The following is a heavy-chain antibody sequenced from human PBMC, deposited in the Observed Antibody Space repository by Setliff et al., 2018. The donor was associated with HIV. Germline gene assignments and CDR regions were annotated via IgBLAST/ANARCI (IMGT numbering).Heavy chain of an antibody. CDR2: ISSSSTI. CDR3: AREATPRHSSGWVYFDY. CDR1: GFTFSDYY. V-gene: IGHV3-11*04. J-gene: IGHJ4*02. Sequence: GGSLRLSCAASGFTFSDYYMNWVPQAPGKGLEWVSSISSSSTIYYADSVKGRFTMSRDNAKDSVYLQMNTLRVEDTAVYYCAREATPRHSSGWVYFDYWGQGMMVTVSS. D-gene: IGHD6-19*01.